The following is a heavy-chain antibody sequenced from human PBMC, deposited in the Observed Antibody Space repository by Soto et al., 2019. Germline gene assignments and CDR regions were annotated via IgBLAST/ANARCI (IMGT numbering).Heavy chain of an antibody. J-gene: IGHJ6*02. Sequence: EVQLVESGGGLVQPGGSLRLSCAASGFTFSSYSMNWVRQAPGKGLEWVSYISSSSSTIYYADSVKGRFTISRDNAKNSLYLQMNSLRDEDTAVYYCARVPVAVAGSWWNYYYYGMDVWGQGTTVTVSS. CDR2: ISSSSSTI. V-gene: IGHV3-48*02. CDR3: ARVPVAVAGSWWNYYYYGMDV. D-gene: IGHD6-19*01. CDR1: GFTFSSYS.